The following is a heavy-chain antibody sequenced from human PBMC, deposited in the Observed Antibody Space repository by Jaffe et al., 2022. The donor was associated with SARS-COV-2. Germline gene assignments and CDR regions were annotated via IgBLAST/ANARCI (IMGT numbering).Heavy chain of an antibody. CDR1: GYTFTTHA. D-gene: IGHD3-22*01. CDR3: ARGDYFDSSAYHYIDAFDV. V-gene: IGHV1-3*04. CDR2: INTGNGNT. J-gene: IGHJ3*01. Sequence: QVQLVQSGAEVKKPGASVKVSCKASGYTFTTHAIHWVRQAPGQRLEWMGWINTGNGNTRYSQKFQDRVTFTRDTSASTAYMELSSLRSEDTALYYCARGDYFDSSAYHYIDAFDVWGQGTLVTVSS.